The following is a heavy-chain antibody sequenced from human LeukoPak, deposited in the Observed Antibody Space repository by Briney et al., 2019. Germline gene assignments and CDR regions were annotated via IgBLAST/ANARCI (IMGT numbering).Heavy chain of an antibody. D-gene: IGHD2-2*01. CDR2: MNPNSGNT. CDR1: GYTFTSYD. Sequence: ASVKVSCKASGYTFTSYDINWVRQATGQGLEWMGWMNPNSGNTGYAQKFQGRVTMTRNTSISTAYMELSSLRSEDTAVYYCARVYCSSTSRSPRDYYYGMDVWGQGTTVTVSS. J-gene: IGHJ6*02. CDR3: ARVYCSSTSRSPRDYYYGMDV. V-gene: IGHV1-8*01.